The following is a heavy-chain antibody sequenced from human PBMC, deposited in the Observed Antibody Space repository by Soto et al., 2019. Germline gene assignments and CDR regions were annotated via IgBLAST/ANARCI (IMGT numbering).Heavy chain of an antibody. V-gene: IGHV3-23*01. CDR3: AKSTTLLGYYYGMDV. Sequence: PGGSLRLSCAASGFTFSSYAMSWVRQAPGKGLEWVSAISGSGGSTYYADSVKGRFTISRDNSKNTLYLQMNSLRAEDTAVYYCAKSTTLLGYYYGMDVWGQGTTVTVSS. CDR2: ISGSGGST. D-gene: IGHD4-4*01. J-gene: IGHJ6*02. CDR1: GFTFSSYA.